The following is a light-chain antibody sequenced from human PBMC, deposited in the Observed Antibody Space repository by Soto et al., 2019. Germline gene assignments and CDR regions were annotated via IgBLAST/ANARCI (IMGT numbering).Light chain of an antibody. CDR1: QSIDSW. Sequence: DIQMTQSPSTLSASIGDRVTITCRASQSIDSWLAWYQQKPGKAPKLLIYKASSLQTGVPSRFSGSGSGTECTLTISSLQPDDFANYYCQHYNSYSRTFGQGTKVEVK. CDR3: QHYNSYSRT. CDR2: KAS. V-gene: IGKV1-5*03. J-gene: IGKJ1*01.